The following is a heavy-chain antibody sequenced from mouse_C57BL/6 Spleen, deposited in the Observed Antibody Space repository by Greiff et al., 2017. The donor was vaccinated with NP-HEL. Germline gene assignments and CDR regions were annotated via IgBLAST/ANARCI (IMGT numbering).Heavy chain of an antibody. CDR1: GYTFTSYG. D-gene: IGHD2-4*01. CDR2: IYPRSGNT. Sequence: VQLQQSGAELARPGASVKLSCKASGYTFTSYGISWVKQRTGQGLEWIGEIYPRSGNTYYNEKFKGKATLTADKSSSTAYMGLRSLTSEDSAVYFCARSGDYEDLRGGCAYWGQGTLVTVSA. J-gene: IGHJ3*01. V-gene: IGHV1-81*01. CDR3: ARSGDYEDLRGGCAY.